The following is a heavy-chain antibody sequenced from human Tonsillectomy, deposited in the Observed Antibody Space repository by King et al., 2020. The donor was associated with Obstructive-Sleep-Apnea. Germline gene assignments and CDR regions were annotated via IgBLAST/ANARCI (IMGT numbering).Heavy chain of an antibody. V-gene: IGHV4-4*02. D-gene: IGHD2-8*01. CDR3: VRNGFFSLEY. CDR1: GGSISSNDW. CDR2: IYRSGGT. Sequence: VQLQESGPGLLKPSGTLALTCAVSGGSISSNDWWSWVRQPPGQGLEWIGEIYRSGGTNYNPALKSRVTISLVNSKNQFSLRLTSVTAADTAVYYCVRNGFFSLEYWGQGTLATVSS. J-gene: IGHJ4*02.